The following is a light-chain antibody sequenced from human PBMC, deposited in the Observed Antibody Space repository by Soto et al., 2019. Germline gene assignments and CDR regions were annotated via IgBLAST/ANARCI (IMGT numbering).Light chain of an antibody. CDR3: QQYYSTPPA. J-gene: IGKJ2*01. Sequence: DIVMTQSPDSLAVSLGERATINCKSSQSVLYSSNNKNYFAWYQQKPGQPPKLLIYWASTWESGVPDRFSGSGSGTDFTLTISSLQAEDVAVYYCQQYYSTPPAFGQGTKLESK. CDR2: WAS. CDR1: QSVLYSSNNKNY. V-gene: IGKV4-1*01.